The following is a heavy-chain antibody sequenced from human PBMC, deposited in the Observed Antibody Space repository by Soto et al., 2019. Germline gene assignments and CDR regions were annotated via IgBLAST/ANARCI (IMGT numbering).Heavy chain of an antibody. V-gene: IGHV1-18*01. CDR2: ISAYNGNT. CDR1: GYTFTSYG. Sequence: ASVKVSCKASGYTFTSYGISWVRQAPGQGLEWMGWISAYNGNTNYAQKLQGRVTMTTDTSTSTAYMELRSLRSDDTAVYYCACVDDYGDYVGYFQHWGQGTLVTVSS. D-gene: IGHD4-17*01. J-gene: IGHJ1*01. CDR3: ACVDDYGDYVGYFQH.